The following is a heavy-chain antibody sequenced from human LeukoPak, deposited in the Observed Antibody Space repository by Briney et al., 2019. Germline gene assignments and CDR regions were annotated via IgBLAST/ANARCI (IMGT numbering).Heavy chain of an antibody. CDR3: ARDKKTYGSGSSPDQ. Sequence: PSETLSLTCTVSGGSISDYYRGWIRQPPGKGLEWIGNILYSGSAYYNPSLRRRVTISVDTSKNQFSLRLTSVTAADTAIYYCARDKKTYGSGSSPDQWGQGTRVTVSS. CDR1: GGSISDYY. D-gene: IGHD3-10*01. J-gene: IGHJ4*02. CDR2: ILYSGSA. V-gene: IGHV4-59*12.